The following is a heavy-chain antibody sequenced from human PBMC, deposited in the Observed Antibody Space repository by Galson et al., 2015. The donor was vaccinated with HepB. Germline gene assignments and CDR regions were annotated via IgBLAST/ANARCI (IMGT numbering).Heavy chain of an antibody. J-gene: IGHJ4*02. CDR3: TTGEDYYDSSGYYHFDY. D-gene: IGHD3-22*01. Sequence: SLRLSCAASGFTFSNAWMNWVRQAPGKGLEWVGRIKSKTDGGTTDYAAPVKGRFTISGDDSKNTLYLQMNSLKTEDTAVYYCTTGEDYYDSSGYYHFDYWGQGTLVTVSS. CDR2: IKSKTDGGTT. V-gene: IGHV3-15*07. CDR1: GFTFSNAW.